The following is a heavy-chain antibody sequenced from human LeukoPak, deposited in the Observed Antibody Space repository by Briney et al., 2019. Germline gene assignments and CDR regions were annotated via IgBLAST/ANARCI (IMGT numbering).Heavy chain of an antibody. J-gene: IGHJ6*04. CDR1: GWSFSGYY. D-gene: IGHD3-10*01. CDR3: ARGGISMVRGVTLYYYYYGMDV. Sequence: SETLSLTCAVYGWSFSGYYWSWIRQPPGKGLEWIGEINHCGSTNYNPSLKSRVTISVDTSKNQFSLKLSSVTAADTAVYYCARGGISMVRGVTLYYYYYGMDVWGKGSSVTVSS. CDR2: INHCGST. V-gene: IGHV4-34*01.